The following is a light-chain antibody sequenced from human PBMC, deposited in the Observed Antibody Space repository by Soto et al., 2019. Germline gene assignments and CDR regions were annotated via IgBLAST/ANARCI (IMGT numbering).Light chain of an antibody. Sequence: DIQMTQAPSSLSASVGDRVTITCRASQSVSIYLNWYQQKPGKAPNLLIYAASNLQSGVPSRFSGSGSGTDFTLTISSLQPENFATYYCQQTYDTPYTFGQGTKLPSK. V-gene: IGKV1-39*01. J-gene: IGKJ2*01. CDR2: AAS. CDR1: QSVSIY. CDR3: QQTYDTPYT.